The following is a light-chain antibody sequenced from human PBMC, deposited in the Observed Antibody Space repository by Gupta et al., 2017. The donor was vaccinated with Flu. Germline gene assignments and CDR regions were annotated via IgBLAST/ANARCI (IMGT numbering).Light chain of an antibody. Sequence: DIVMTQSPDSLAVSLGERATINCKSSQSVLYSSNNKNYFAWYQHKPGQPPKLLISWASTRESGVPDRFSGSGSGTDFTLTISSLQAEDVAVYYCHQDDSIPWAFGQGTKVEIK. CDR1: QSVLYSSNNKNY. J-gene: IGKJ1*01. V-gene: IGKV4-1*01. CDR2: WAS. CDR3: HQDDSIPWA.